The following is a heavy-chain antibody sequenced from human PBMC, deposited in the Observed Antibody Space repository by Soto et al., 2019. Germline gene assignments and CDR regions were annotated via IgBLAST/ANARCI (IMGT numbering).Heavy chain of an antibody. Sequence: QVQLVQSGAEVKKPGSSVKVSCKASGGTFSSYTISWVRQAPGQGLEWMGRIIPILGIANYAQKFQGRVTMTADKSTSTAYKELSSLRSEDTAVYYCARANVHLDIVVVPAAFLYGMDVWGQGTTVTVSS. D-gene: IGHD2-2*03. J-gene: IGHJ6*02. CDR1: GGTFSSYT. CDR2: IIPILGIA. V-gene: IGHV1-69*02. CDR3: ARANVHLDIVVVPAAFLYGMDV.